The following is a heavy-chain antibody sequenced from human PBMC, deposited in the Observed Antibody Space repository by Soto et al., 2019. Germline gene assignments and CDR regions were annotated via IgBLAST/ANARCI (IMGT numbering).Heavy chain of an antibody. CDR1: GFTFSSYA. V-gene: IGHV3-23*01. Sequence: GGSLRLSCAASGFTFSSYAMSWVRQAPGKGLDWVSGISGRGDVTHYADSVKGRFTISRDNSKNTLFLQMNSLRADDTAVYYCAKNPGYYYDSTGYHFDYWGQGTLVTVSS. CDR2: ISGRGDVT. J-gene: IGHJ4*02. CDR3: AKNPGYYYDSTGYHFDY. D-gene: IGHD3-22*01.